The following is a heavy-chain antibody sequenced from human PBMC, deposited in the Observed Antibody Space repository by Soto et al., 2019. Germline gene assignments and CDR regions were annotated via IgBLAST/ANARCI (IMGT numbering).Heavy chain of an antibody. CDR1: GFTFINCA. D-gene: IGHD2-15*01. Sequence: EVQLLESGGGLIQPGGSLRLSCAASGFTFINCAMTWVRQAPGMGLEWLSSISASGGNIFYADSVKGRFTISRDNAQNTLYLQMHSLRAEDTAVYYCAKGPYGGYAKWFDSWGQGTLVTVSS. CDR2: ISASGGNI. CDR3: AKGPYGGYAKWFDS. V-gene: IGHV3-23*01. J-gene: IGHJ5*01.